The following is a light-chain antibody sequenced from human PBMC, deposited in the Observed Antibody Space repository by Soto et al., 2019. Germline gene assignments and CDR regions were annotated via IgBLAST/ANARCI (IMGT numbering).Light chain of an antibody. V-gene: IGLV2-23*01. CDR3: YSYAGENLYV. J-gene: IGLJ1*01. Sequence: SVLTQPASVAASPGQSITIPCTGTSSDFGSYNLVSWLQQHPGKVLELLIYEGTKRPSGLSDRFSGSKSGNTVSLTISGLQAEDEADYYCYSYAGENLYVFGTGTKVTVL. CDR1: SSDFGSYNL. CDR2: EGT.